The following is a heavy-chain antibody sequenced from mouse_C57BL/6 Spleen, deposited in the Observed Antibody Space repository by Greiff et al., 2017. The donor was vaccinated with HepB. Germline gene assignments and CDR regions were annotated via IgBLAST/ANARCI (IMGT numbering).Heavy chain of an antibody. J-gene: IGHJ1*03. CDR2: IHPNSGST. CDR1: GYTFTSYW. D-gene: IGHD4-1*01. CDR3: ARAALGRDWYFDV. Sequence: VQLQQPGAELVKPGASVKLSCKASGYTFTSYWMHWVKQRPGQGLEWIGMIHPNSGSTNYNEKFKSKATLTVDKSSSTAYMQLSSLTSEDSAVYYCARAALGRDWYFDVWGTGTTVTVSS. V-gene: IGHV1-64*01.